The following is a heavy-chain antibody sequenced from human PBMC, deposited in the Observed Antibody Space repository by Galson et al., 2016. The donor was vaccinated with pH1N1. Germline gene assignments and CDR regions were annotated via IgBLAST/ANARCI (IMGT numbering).Heavy chain of an antibody. CDR3: AKDHGGSYHVPDAFDF. V-gene: IGHV3-9*01. J-gene: IGHJ3*01. CDR2: ISWNSGSI. D-gene: IGHD1-26*01. CDR1: GFTFDDYA. Sequence: SLRLSCAASGFTFDDYAMHWVRQAPGKGLEWVSGISWNSGSIGYADSVKGRFTISRDNAKNSLYLQMNSLRAEDTALYYCAKDHGGSYHVPDAFDFWGQGTMVTVSS.